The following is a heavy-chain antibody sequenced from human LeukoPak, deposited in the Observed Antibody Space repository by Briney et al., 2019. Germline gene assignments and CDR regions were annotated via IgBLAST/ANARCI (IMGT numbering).Heavy chain of an antibody. CDR2: ISDSSGST. D-gene: IGHD3-10*01. CDR3: AQAKGGDSGSYPA. Sequence: HPGASLRLSCAASGFTFRSYAMSWVRQAPGKGLEWVSRISDSSGSTYYADSVKGRFTISRDNSKNTLYLQMNSLRAEDTAIYYCAQAKGGDSGSYPAWSQGTLVTVSS. V-gene: IGHV3-23*01. CDR1: GFTFRSYA. J-gene: IGHJ5*02.